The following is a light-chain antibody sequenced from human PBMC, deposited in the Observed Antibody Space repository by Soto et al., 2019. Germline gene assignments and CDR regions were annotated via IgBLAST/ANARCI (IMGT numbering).Light chain of an antibody. V-gene: IGKV1-39*01. CDR2: ATS. CDR3: QQGYTTPIT. J-gene: IGKJ5*01. CDR1: QSISSS. Sequence: DIQMTQSPSSLSASVGDRVTITCRASQSISSSLNWYQQKPGRAPKLLIYATSTLQGGVPSRFSGSGSGTDFTLTISSLQPEDFATYHCQQGYTTPITFGQGTRLEIE.